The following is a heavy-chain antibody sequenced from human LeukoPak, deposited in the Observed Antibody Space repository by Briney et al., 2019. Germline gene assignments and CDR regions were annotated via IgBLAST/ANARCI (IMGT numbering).Heavy chain of an antibody. D-gene: IGHD6-6*01. CDR2: INHSGTT. V-gene: IGHV4-34*01. CDR1: GGSFSGYY. CDR3: ARDFSSSSTVYYYYYMDV. Sequence: SETLSLTCAVYGGSFSGYYWGWIRQPPGKGLEWIGEINHSGTTYYSPSLKSRVTISLDTSKNQFSLKLSSVTAADTAIYYCARDFSSSSTVYYYYYMDVWGKGTTVTVSS. J-gene: IGHJ6*03.